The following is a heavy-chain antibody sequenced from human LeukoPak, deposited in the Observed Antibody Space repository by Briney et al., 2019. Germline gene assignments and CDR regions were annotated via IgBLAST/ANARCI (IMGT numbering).Heavy chain of an antibody. CDR2: IYYSGRT. CDR1: GDSVSRSDSY. D-gene: IGHD3-22*01. CDR3: ARMRYSDSSGYSE. J-gene: IGHJ1*01. Sequence: SETLSLTCTIFGDSVSRSDSYWDWIRQPLGKGLEWIGTIYYSGRTYYSPSLKSRVTLSVDMSNNQFSLTLSSVTAADTALYFCARMRYSDSSGYSEWGQGTLVTVSS. V-gene: IGHV4-39*01.